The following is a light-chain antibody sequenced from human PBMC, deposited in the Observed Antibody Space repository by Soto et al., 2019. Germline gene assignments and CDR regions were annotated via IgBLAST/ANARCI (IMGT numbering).Light chain of an antibody. CDR2: DAS. J-gene: IGKJ1*01. CDR1: QSISSW. CDR3: QQYNSYSRT. Sequence: DIQMTQSPSTLSASVADRVTITCRASQSISSWLAWYQQKPGKAPKLLIYDASSLESGVPSRFSGSGSGTEFTLTISSLQPDYFATYYCQQYNSYSRTFGQVTKVEIK. V-gene: IGKV1-5*01.